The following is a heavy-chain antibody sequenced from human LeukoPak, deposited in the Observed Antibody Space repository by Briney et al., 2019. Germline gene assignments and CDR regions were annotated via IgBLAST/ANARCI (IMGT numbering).Heavy chain of an antibody. CDR3: AKQFLGAN. V-gene: IGHV3-23*01. CDR1: GFIFSSLA. Sequence: GGSLRLSCAASGFIFSSLAMTWVRQAPGKGLEWVSTINAADANTYYADSVKGRFTVSRDNSRNTLYLQMNSLRAGDTAVYYCAKQFLGANWGQGTLVIVSS. D-gene: IGHD4/OR15-4a*01. J-gene: IGHJ4*02. CDR2: INAADANT.